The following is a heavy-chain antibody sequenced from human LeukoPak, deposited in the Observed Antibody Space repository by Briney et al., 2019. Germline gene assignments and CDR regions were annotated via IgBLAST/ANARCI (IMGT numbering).Heavy chain of an antibody. CDR2: IYYSGST. CDR1: GGSISSSSYY. CDR3: ARHSTQYSSSPQFDS. J-gene: IGHJ4*02. Sequence: SETLSLTCTVSGGSISSSSYYWGWIRQPPGKGLEWLGSIYYSGSTYYNPSLKSRVTISVDTSKNQFSLKLSSVTAADTAVYYCARHSTQYSSSPQFDSWGQGTLVTVSS. V-gene: IGHV4-39*01. D-gene: IGHD6-6*01.